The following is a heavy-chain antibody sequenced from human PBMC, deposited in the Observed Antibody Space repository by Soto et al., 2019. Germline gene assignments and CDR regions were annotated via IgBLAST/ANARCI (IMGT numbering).Heavy chain of an antibody. J-gene: IGHJ4*02. CDR3: AKAKKIEMATEVDYFDY. Sequence: GGSLRLSCAASGFTFSNYAMSWGRQAPGKGLEWVSAISGSGGSTYYADSVKGRFTISRDNSKNTLYLQMNSLRAEDTAVYYCAKAKKIEMATEVDYFDYWGQGTLVTVPS. CDR1: GFTFSNYA. CDR2: ISGSGGST. V-gene: IGHV3-23*01. D-gene: IGHD5-12*01.